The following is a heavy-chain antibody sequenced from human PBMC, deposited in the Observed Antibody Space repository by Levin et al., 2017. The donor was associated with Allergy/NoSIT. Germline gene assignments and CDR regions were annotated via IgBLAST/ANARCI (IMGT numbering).Heavy chain of an antibody. CDR3: ARGQERYCSGGSCYGIDY. CDR1: GYSFTSYW. J-gene: IGHJ4*02. D-gene: IGHD2-15*01. V-gene: IGHV5-51*01. CDR2: IYPGDSDT. Sequence: GESLKISCKGSGYSFTSYWIGWVRQMPGKGLEWMGIIYPGDSDTRYSPSFQGQVTISADKSISTAYLQWSSLKASDTAMYYCARGQERYCSGGSCYGIDYWGQGTLVTVSS.